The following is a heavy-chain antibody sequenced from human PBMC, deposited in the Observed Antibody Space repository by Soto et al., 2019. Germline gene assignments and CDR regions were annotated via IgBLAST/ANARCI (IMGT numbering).Heavy chain of an antibody. V-gene: IGHV3-30-3*01. D-gene: IGHD3-22*01. J-gene: IGHJ1*01. Sequence: QVPLVESGGGVVQPGRSLRLSCAASGFTFSIYVMHWVRQAPGKGLEWVAGISHDGSSTHYADSVKGRLTISRDNSKNTLYLQMNNLRPEDTAVYYCATEDESSGHAGTFHHWGQGTLVTVSS. CDR2: ISHDGSST. CDR3: ATEDESSGHAGTFHH. CDR1: GFTFSIYV.